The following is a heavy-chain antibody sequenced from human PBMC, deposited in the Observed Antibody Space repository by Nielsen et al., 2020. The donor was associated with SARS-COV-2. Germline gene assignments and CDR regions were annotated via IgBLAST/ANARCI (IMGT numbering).Heavy chain of an antibody. CDR3: AISRSAGGWSAWFDP. Sequence: SETLSLTCGVYGGSFSEYYWTWIRQAPGKGLEWIGEIYPSGSTNYNPSLKSRVTISVDTSKMQFSLELRSVTAADTAVYFCAISRSAGGWSAWFDPWGQGTLVSVSS. J-gene: IGHJ5*02. D-gene: IGHD6-19*01. V-gene: IGHV4-34*01. CDR1: GGSFSEYY. CDR2: IYPSGST.